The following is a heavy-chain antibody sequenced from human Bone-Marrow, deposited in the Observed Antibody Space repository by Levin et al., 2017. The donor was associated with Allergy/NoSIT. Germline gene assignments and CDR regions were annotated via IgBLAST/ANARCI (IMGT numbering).Heavy chain of an antibody. V-gene: IGHV3-7*01. CDR1: GFTFSNSW. D-gene: IGHD5-24*01. Sequence: GESLKISCAASGFTFSNSWMSWVRQAPGKGLEWVANIKEDGSEKYYVDSVKGRFTISRDNAKNSLFVQMNSLRVEDTAVYYCARGKFRGATIGARWFDPWRQGTLVTVSS. CDR2: IKEDGSEK. CDR3: ARGKFRGATIGARWFDP. J-gene: IGHJ5*02.